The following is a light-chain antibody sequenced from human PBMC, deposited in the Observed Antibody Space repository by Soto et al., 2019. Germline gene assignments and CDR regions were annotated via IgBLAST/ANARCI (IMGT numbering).Light chain of an antibody. CDR2: STS. CDR1: QSISSSF. V-gene: IGKV3-20*01. Sequence: DIVLTQSPGILSFSPGERATLSCRASQSISSSFLAWYQQKPGQAPRLLIYSTSRRAPGIPDRFSGSGSGKELTLTISRLEPEDFAVYYCQQYGSSLWTFGQGAKVDIX. CDR3: QQYGSSLWT. J-gene: IGKJ1*01.